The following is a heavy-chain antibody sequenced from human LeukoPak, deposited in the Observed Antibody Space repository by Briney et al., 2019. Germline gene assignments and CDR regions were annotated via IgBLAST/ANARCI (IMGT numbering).Heavy chain of an antibody. Sequence: ESGPTLVNPTQTLTLTCTFSGFSLSTSGMRVSWIRQPPGKALEWLARIDWDDDKFYSTSLKTRLTISKDTSKDQVVLTMTNMDPVDTATYYCARTYCSAGSGYFLFDCWGQGTLVTVSS. CDR1: GFSLSTSGMR. D-gene: IGHD2-15*01. V-gene: IGHV2-70*04. J-gene: IGHJ4*02. CDR3: ARTYCSAGSGYFLFDC. CDR2: IDWDDDK.